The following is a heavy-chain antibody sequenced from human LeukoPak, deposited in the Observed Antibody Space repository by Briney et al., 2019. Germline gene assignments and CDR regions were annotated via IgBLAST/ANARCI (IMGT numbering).Heavy chain of an antibody. V-gene: IGHV3-66*01. J-gene: IGHJ4*02. CDR1: GFTVSTNY. D-gene: IGHD4-17*01. CDR3: ARDLPYGAKGGY. CDR2: IHSGGNT. Sequence: PGGSLRLSCAASGFTVSTNYMNWVRQAPGKGLEWVSVIHSGGNTYYSDSVKGRFTISRDNSKNTMYLQMNSLRVEDTAVYYCARDLPYGAKGGYWGRETLVTVP.